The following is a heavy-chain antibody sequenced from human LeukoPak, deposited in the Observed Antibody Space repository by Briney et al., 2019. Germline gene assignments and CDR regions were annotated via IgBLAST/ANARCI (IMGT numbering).Heavy chain of an antibody. J-gene: IGHJ5*02. CDR2: ISSSSSYI. D-gene: IGHD2-15*01. V-gene: IGHV3-21*01. CDR3: ARDPVPEDIVVVVAANWFDP. CDR1: GFTFSSYS. Sequence: GGSLRLSCAASGFTFSSYSMNWVRQAPGKGLEWVSSISSSSSYIYYADSVKGRFTISRDNAKNSLYLQMNSLRAEDTAVYYCARDPVPEDIVVVVAANWFDPWGQGTLVTVSS.